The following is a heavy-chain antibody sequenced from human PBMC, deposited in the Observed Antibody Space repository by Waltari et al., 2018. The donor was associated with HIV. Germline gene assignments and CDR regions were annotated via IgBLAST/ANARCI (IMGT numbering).Heavy chain of an antibody. V-gene: IGHV1-3*01. D-gene: IGHD5-12*01. CDR3: ARAIYSGYYDP. J-gene: IGHJ5*02. CDR1: GYTFTNYA. Sequence: QVQLVQSGAEVKKPGASVKVSCKASGYTFTNYAIHRVRQAPGQRLEWMGWINAGNGNTRFSQKFQGRVTISRDTSASTVYLELSSLRSEDTNIYYCARAIYSGYYDPWGQGTLVTVSS. CDR2: INAGNGNT.